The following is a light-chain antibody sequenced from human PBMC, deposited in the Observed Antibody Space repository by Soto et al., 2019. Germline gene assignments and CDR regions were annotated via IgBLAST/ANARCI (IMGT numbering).Light chain of an antibody. V-gene: IGKV1-5*01. CDR2: DAS. Sequence: DIQMTQSPSTLSASVGDRVTITCRASQSISSWLAWYQQKPGKAPKLLIYDASSLESGVPSRFSGSGSGTEFILTISSLQPYDFATYYCQQYNSYLYTFGQGTKLEIK. CDR1: QSISSW. J-gene: IGKJ2*01. CDR3: QQYNSYLYT.